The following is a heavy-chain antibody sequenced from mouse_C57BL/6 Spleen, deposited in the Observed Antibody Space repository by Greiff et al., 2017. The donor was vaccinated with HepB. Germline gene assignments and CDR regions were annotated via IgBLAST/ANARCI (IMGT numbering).Heavy chain of an antibody. CDR3: AREGLGVLLITTVVGGAMDY. J-gene: IGHJ4*01. D-gene: IGHD1-1*01. Sequence: EVQLQESGPGLVKPSQSLSLTCSVTGYSITSGYYWNWIRQFPGNKLEWMGYISYDGSNNYNPSLKNRISITRDTSKNQFFLKLNSVTTEDTATYYCAREGLGVLLITTVVGGAMDYWGQGTSVTVSS. CDR1: GYSITSGYY. V-gene: IGHV3-6*01. CDR2: ISYDGSN.